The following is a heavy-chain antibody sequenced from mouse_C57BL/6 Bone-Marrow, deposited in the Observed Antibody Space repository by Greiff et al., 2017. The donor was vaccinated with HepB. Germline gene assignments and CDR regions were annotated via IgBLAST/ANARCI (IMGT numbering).Heavy chain of an antibody. D-gene: IGHD2-1*01. J-gene: IGHJ3*01. Sequence: EVKLVESGEGLVKPGGSLKLSCAASGFTFSSYAMSWVRQTPEKRLEWVAYISSGGDYIYYADTVKGRFTISRDNARNTLYLQMSSLKSEDTAMYYCTRGGGNSFAYWGQGTLVTVSA. V-gene: IGHV5-9-1*02. CDR3: TRGGGNSFAY. CDR2: ISSGGDYI. CDR1: GFTFSSYA.